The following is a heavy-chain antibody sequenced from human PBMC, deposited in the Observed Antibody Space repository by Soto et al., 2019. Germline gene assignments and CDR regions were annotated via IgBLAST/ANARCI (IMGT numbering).Heavy chain of an antibody. CDR3: ARVTDYFDTIGYSREYSQH. Sequence: GASVKVSCKASGYTFTSAAMHWWRQAAGQRPEWMGWINAGNGNTKYSQKFQGRVTITRDISASTVYMEMSSLRSEDTAVYFCARVTDYFDTIGYSREYSQHRGQGTPVTDSS. CDR1: GYTFTSAA. J-gene: IGHJ1*01. D-gene: IGHD3-22*01. CDR2: INAGNGNT. V-gene: IGHV1-3*01.